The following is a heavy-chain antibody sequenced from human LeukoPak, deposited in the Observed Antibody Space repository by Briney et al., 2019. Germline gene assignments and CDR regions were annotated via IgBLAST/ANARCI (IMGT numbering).Heavy chain of an antibody. Sequence: GASVKVSCKASGYTFTSYGISWVRQAPGQGREWMGWISAYNGNTNYAQKLQGRVTMTTDTSTSTAYMELRSLRSDDTAVYYCARVRGGYNFLPLDAFDIWGQGTMVTVSS. J-gene: IGHJ3*02. D-gene: IGHD5-24*01. CDR2: ISAYNGNT. CDR1: GYTFTSYG. V-gene: IGHV1-18*01. CDR3: ARVRGGYNFLPLDAFDI.